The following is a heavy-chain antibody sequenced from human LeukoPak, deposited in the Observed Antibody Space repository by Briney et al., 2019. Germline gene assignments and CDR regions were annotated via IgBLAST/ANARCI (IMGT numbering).Heavy chain of an antibody. V-gene: IGHV3-30-3*01. CDR2: ISYDGSNK. Sequence: AESRRGACSDSQLACGNDGMHPVSKAPGTRLERVEVISYDGSNKYYADSVKGRFTISRDNSKNTLYLQMNSLRAEDTAVYYCTRDRGGPFDPWGQGTLVPVSS. CDR3: TRDRGGPFDP. J-gene: IGHJ5*02. D-gene: IGHD3-10*01. CDR1: QLACGNDG.